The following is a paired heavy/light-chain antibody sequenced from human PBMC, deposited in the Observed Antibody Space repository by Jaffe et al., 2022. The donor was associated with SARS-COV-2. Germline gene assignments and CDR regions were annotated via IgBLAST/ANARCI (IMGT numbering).Light chain of an antibody. Sequence: DIVLTQSPATLSLSPGQRAALSCRASQSVDDYLAWYQQKPGQSPRLLIYDASKRAAGIPARFSGSGSGTDFTLTISSLEPEDFAVYYCQQRFQWPPLTFGGGTKVEIK. CDR1: QSVDDY. J-gene: IGKJ4*01. CDR3: QQRFQWPPLT. CDR2: DAS. V-gene: IGKV3-11*01.
Heavy chain of an antibody. V-gene: IGHV1-46*01. CDR3: ARDLYGLGSYTFFDY. Sequence: QVQLVQSGAEVKKPGASVKVSCKASGYSFVNYYIHWVRQAPGQGLEWMGVINPNGGTSNGALKFLGRVTMTRDTSTSTVYMELSSVGSEDTAVYYCARDLYGLGSYTFFDYWGQGTLVTVSS. D-gene: IGHD3-10*01. J-gene: IGHJ4*01. CDR1: GYSFVNYY. CDR2: INPNGGTS.